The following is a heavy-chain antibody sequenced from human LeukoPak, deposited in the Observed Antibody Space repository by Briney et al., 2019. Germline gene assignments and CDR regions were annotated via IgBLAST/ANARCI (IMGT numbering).Heavy chain of an antibody. J-gene: IGHJ4*02. Sequence: GSXXLSCAASGFTFSNXXXXXVRHAPGXXXXXXSSXXXXXXXTYXAXXXXXXXXXSXDXPKNTLYLQXNXLRXXDXAIYYCARGEQQWLIPFDNWGQGTLVTVSS. CDR3: ARGEQQWLIPFDN. CDR1: GFTFSNXX. V-gene: IGHV3-23*01. CDR2: XXXXXXXT. D-gene: IGHD6-19*01.